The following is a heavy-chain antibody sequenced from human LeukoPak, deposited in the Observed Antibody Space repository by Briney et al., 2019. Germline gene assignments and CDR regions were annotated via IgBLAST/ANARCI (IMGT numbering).Heavy chain of an antibody. D-gene: IGHD1-26*01. Sequence: SVTVSFKASGGTFSSYAISWVRQAPGQGLEWMGRIIPILGIANYAQKFQGRVTITADKSTSTAYMELSSLRSEDTAVYYCASGSYSYYYYGMDVWGQGTTVTVSS. CDR1: GGTFSSYA. CDR2: IIPILGIA. J-gene: IGHJ6*02. V-gene: IGHV1-69*04. CDR3: ASGSYSYYYYGMDV.